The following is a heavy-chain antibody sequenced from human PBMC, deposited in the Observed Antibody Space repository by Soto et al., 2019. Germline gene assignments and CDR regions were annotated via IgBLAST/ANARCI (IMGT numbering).Heavy chain of an antibody. J-gene: IGHJ6*02. CDR1: GGSISSSNW. V-gene: IGHV4-4*02. D-gene: IGHD3-3*01. Sequence: SETLSLTCAVSGGSISSSNWWSWVRQPPGKGLEWIGEIYHSGSTNYNPSLKSRVTISVDKSKNQFSLKLSSVTAADTAVYYCARDYDFWSGPPPSRYYGMDVWGQGTTVTVSS. CDR3: ARDYDFWSGPPPSRYYGMDV. CDR2: IYHSGST.